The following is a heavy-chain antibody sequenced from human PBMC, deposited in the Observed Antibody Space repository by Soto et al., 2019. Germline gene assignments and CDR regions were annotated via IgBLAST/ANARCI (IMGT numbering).Heavy chain of an antibody. CDR1: HYTFTTYT. Sequence: ASVKVSCKASHYTFTTYTITWVRQAPGQGLEWVGWIGPNSGNTNFAQKFQGRLSLTIDTSTSTAYMELRSLRSDDTAVYYCARGLSGFYHYYYYYGMDVWGHGTTVTVSS. D-gene: IGHD5-12*01. CDR2: IGPNSGNT. V-gene: IGHV1-18*04. CDR3: ARGLSGFYHYYYYYGMDV. J-gene: IGHJ6*02.